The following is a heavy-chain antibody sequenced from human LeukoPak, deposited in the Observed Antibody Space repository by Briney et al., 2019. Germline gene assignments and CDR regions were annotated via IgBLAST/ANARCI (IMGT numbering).Heavy chain of an antibody. J-gene: IGHJ4*02. D-gene: IGHD3-10*01. Sequence: GASVKVSCKASGGTFSSYAISWVRQAPGQGLEWMGGIIPIFGTANYAQKFQGRVTITADESTSTAYMELSSLRSEDTAVYYCARDAPSHYYGSGSYKAWYFDYWGQGTLVTVSS. V-gene: IGHV1-69*13. CDR3: ARDAPSHYYGSGSYKAWYFDY. CDR1: GGTFSSYA. CDR2: IIPIFGTA.